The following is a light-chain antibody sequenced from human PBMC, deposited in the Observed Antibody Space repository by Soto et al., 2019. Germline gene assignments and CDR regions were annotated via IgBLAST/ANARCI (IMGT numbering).Light chain of an antibody. CDR1: SSNIGAGYD. CDR3: QSYDSSLSGWV. CDR2: GNS. V-gene: IGLV1-40*01. J-gene: IGLJ3*02. Sequence: QSVLTQPPSVSGAPGQRVTISCTGSSSNIGAGYDVHWYQQLPGTAPKLLIYGNSNRPSGVPDRLSGSKSGTSASLAITGLKAEDEADYYCQSYDSSLSGWVFGGGTQLTVL.